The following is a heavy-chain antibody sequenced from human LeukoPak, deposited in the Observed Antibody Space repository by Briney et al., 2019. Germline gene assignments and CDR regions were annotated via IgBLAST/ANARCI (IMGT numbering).Heavy chain of an antibody. CDR3: AKAIWVAATSSWFCLDY. V-gene: IGHV3-30*02. Sequence: GGSLRLSCAASGFTFSGYGMHWVRQAPGKGLEWVAFIHYDGARSYYADPVKGRFTISRDNSRNTLYLQMNSLRPEDTAVYYCAKAIWVAATSSWFCLDYWGQGTLVTVSS. D-gene: IGHD3-10*01. CDR2: IHYDGARS. J-gene: IGHJ4*02. CDR1: GFTFSGYG.